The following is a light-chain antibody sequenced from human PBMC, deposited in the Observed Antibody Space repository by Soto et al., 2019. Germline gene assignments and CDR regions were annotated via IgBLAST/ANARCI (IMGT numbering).Light chain of an antibody. CDR3: QQYGSSPGT. J-gene: IGKJ1*01. Sequence: EIVLTQSPGTLSLSPGERATLSCRASQSVSSSYLACSQQNPGQAPGLLIYGASSRATGIPDRFSGSGSGTDFTLTISRLEPEDFAVYYCQQYGSSPGTFGQGTKVEIK. CDR2: GAS. CDR1: QSVSSSY. V-gene: IGKV3-20*01.